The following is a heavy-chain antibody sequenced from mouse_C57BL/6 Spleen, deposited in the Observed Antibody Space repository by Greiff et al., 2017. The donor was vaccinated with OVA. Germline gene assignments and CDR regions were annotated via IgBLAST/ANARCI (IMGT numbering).Heavy chain of an antibody. V-gene: IGHV1-42*01. Sequence: EVQLQQSGPELVKPGASVKISCKASGYSFTGYYMNWVKQSPEKSLEWIGEINPSTGGTTYNQKFKAKATLTVDKSSSTAYMQLKSLTSEDSAVYYCARSMGGAYWGQGTLVTVSA. CDR3: ARSMGGAY. CDR1: GYSFTGYY. D-gene: IGHD1-1*02. CDR2: INPSTGGT. J-gene: IGHJ3*01.